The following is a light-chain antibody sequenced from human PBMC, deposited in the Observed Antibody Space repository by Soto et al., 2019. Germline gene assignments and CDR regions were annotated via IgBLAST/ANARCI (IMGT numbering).Light chain of an antibody. J-gene: IGKJ1*01. CDR2: GAS. CDR3: QKSYDTPWT. V-gene: IGKV1-39*01. CDR1: QSISRY. Sequence: DIQMTQSPSSLSASVGDRVTITCRASQSISRYLNWYQQKPGKVPKLLIYGASNLQSGVPSRFSGSGSGTDFTLTISGLQPEDFVVYHCQKSYDTPWTFGQGTQVEIK.